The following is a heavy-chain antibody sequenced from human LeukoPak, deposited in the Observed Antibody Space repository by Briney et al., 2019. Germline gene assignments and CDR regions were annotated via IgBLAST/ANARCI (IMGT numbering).Heavy chain of an antibody. J-gene: IGHJ4*02. Sequence: PGGSLRLSCAASGFTFSSYSMNCVRQAPGKGLEWVSSISSSSSYIYYADSVKGRFTISRDNAKNSLYLQMNSLRAEDTAVYYCARDLPDDILTGYYSGLGYWGQGTLVTVSS. CDR2: ISSSSSYI. CDR3: ARDLPDDILTGYYSGLGY. D-gene: IGHD3-9*01. CDR1: GFTFSSYS. V-gene: IGHV3-21*01.